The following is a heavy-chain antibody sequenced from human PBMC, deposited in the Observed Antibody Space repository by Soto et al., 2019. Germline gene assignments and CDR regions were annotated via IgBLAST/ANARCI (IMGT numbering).Heavy chain of an antibody. Sequence: SVKVSCKASGGTFSSYAISWVRQAPGQGLEWMGGIIPIFGTANYAQKFQGRVTITADESTSTAYMELSSLRSEDTAVYYCARSPSGVDTAIDFDYWGQGTLVTV. CDR1: GGTFSSYA. D-gene: IGHD5-18*01. J-gene: IGHJ4*02. CDR2: IIPIFGTA. V-gene: IGHV1-69*13. CDR3: ARSPSGVDTAIDFDY.